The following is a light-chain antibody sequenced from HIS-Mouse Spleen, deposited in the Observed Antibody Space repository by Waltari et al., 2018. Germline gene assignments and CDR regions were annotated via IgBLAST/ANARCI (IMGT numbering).Light chain of an antibody. CDR3: RPFNSYPFT. CDR1: QGISSA. CDR2: DAS. Sequence: AIQLTQSPSSLSASVGDSVTITCRASQGISSALAWYQQKPGKAPKLLIYDASSLESGVPSTFGGSGSGTDFTLTISRLQPEDFATYCCRPFNSYPFTFGQGTRLEIK. V-gene: IGKV1-13*02. J-gene: IGKJ5*01.